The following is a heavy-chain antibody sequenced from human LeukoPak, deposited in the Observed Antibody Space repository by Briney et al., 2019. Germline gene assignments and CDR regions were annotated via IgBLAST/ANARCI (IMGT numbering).Heavy chain of an antibody. D-gene: IGHD1-26*01. CDR3: AKGNGSWDAFDI. V-gene: IGHV3-30*02. Sequence: PGGSLRLSCAASGFTFSSCGMHWVRQAPGKGLEWVTFIRYDGTNKYYAGSVKGRFTISRDNSKNTLSLQMNSLRTDDTAVYYCAKGNGSWDAFDIWGQGTMVTVTS. CDR1: GFTFSSCG. J-gene: IGHJ3*02. CDR2: IRYDGTNK.